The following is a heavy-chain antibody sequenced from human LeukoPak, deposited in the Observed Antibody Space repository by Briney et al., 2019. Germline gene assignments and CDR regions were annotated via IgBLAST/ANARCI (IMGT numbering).Heavy chain of an antibody. D-gene: IGHD2-15*01. V-gene: IGHV3-7*01. Sequence: GGSLRLSCAVSGFTFSTYWMSWVRQAPGKWLEWVANIKEDGSEKYYVDSVKGRFTISRDNAKNSLYLQMNSLRAEDTAVYYCARVRGDLVVVSANFDYWGQGTLVTVSS. CDR2: IKEDGSEK. CDR1: GFTFSTYW. J-gene: IGHJ4*02. CDR3: ARVRGDLVVVSANFDY.